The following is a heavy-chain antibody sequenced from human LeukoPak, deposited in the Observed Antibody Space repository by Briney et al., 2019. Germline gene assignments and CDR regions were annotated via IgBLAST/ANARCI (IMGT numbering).Heavy chain of an antibody. J-gene: IGHJ5*02. Sequence: GGSLRLSCAASGFTFTNYAMSWVRQAPGEGLEWVSAISGSGGTTYYADSVKGRFTMSRDNSKNTLFLQMNSLRVEDTAVYYCAKDPLAYYYDSSGPRFDPWGQGTLVTVSS. CDR1: GFTFTNYA. CDR2: ISGSGGTT. D-gene: IGHD3-22*01. V-gene: IGHV3-23*01. CDR3: AKDPLAYYYDSSGPRFDP.